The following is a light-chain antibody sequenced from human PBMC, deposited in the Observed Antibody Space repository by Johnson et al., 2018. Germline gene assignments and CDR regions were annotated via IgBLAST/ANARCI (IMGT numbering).Light chain of an antibody. Sequence: QSVLTQPPSVSAAPGQKVTISCSGSSSNIGNNYVSWYQQLPGTAPKLLIYENNKRPSGIPDRFSGSKSGTSATLGITGLQTGDEADCYCGTWDSSLSAGNVFGTGTKFTVL. CDR2: ENN. J-gene: IGLJ1*01. CDR3: GTWDSSLSAGNV. V-gene: IGLV1-51*02. CDR1: SSNIGNNY.